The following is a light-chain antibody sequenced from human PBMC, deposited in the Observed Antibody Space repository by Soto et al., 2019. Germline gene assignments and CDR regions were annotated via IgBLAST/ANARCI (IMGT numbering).Light chain of an antibody. Sequence: EIVLTQSPGTLSSSPGERATLSCRASQSILSHYLAWYQQKPGQPPRLVIYLASNRATGIPDRFSGSGSGAYFSLTIDRLEPEDFAVYYCQQYGSAPYTFGQGTKLEIK. J-gene: IGKJ2*01. V-gene: IGKV3-20*01. CDR1: QSILSHY. CDR3: QQYGSAPYT. CDR2: LAS.